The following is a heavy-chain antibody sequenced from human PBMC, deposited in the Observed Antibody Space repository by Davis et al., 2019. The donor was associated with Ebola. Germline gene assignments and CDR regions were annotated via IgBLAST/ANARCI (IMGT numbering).Heavy chain of an antibody. V-gene: IGHV3-30*18. CDR2: ISYDGSNK. Sequence: GESLKISCAASGFTFSSYGMHWVRQAPGKGLEWVAVISYDGSNKYYADSVKGRFTISRDNSKNTLYLQMNSLRAEDTAVYYCAKDGVAVAGIFDYWGQGTLATVSS. J-gene: IGHJ4*02. CDR3: AKDGVAVAGIFDY. CDR1: GFTFSSYG. D-gene: IGHD6-19*01.